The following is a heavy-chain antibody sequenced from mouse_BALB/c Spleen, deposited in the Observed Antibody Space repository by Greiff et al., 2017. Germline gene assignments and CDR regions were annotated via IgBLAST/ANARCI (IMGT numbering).Heavy chain of an antibody. D-gene: IGHD1-1*02. Sequence: EVHLVESGGGLVKPGGSLKLSCAASGFTFSSYAMSWVRQSPEKRLEWVAEISSGGSYTYYPDTVTGRFTISRDNAKNTLYLEMSSLRSEDTAMYYCARGDYGFDYWGQGTTLTVSS. CDR2: ISSGGSYT. CDR1: GFTFSSYA. V-gene: IGHV5-9-4*01. CDR3: ARGDYGFDY. J-gene: IGHJ2*01.